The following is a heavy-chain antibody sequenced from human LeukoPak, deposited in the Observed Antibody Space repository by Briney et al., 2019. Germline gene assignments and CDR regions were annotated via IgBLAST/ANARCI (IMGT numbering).Heavy chain of an antibody. J-gene: IGHJ3*02. CDR2: ILKNGDT. CDR3: ARDRFGERTFEK. Sequence: GGSLRLSCAASGFAFSSFDMLWVRQSPRKGLEWVARILKNGDTDYGASVEGRFTISRENAKSYVYLQMNSLRDGDTAVYYCARDRFGERTFEKWGQGTMVTVSS. CDR1: GFAFSSFD. V-gene: IGHV3-13*01. D-gene: IGHD3-10*01.